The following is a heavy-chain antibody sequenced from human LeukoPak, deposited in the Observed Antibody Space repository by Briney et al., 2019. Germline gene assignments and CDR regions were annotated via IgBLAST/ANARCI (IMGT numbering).Heavy chain of an antibody. CDR1: GGSFSGYY. CDR3: ARLGPAAGTSFDY. CDR2: INHSGTT. D-gene: IGHD6-13*01. J-gene: IGHJ4*02. Sequence: SETLSLTCAVYGGSFSGYYWTWIRQSPGKGLEWIGEINHSGTTNYNPSLKSRVTISADTSKNQFSVRLRSVTAADTAVYYCARLGPAAGTSFDYWGQGTLVTVSS. V-gene: IGHV4-34*01.